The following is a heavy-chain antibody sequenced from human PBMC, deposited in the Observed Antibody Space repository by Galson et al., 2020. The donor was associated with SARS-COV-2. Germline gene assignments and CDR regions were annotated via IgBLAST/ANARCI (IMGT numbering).Heavy chain of an antibody. Sequence: GGSLRLSCATSGFTFTRNWMAWVRQAPGMGLEWVANIKQDGSVKSYADSVKGRFTISRDNAENSLYLQMNSLRVEDTAVYYCAREGTGGFDYWGQGTPVTVSS. CDR1: GFTFTRNW. J-gene: IGHJ4*02. D-gene: IGHD3-16*01. V-gene: IGHV3-7*01. CDR3: AREGTGGFDY. CDR2: IKQDGSVK.